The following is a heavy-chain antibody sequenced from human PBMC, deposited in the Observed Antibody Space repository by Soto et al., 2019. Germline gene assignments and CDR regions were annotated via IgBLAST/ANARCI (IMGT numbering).Heavy chain of an antibody. D-gene: IGHD3-3*01. V-gene: IGHV4-38-2*02. CDR2: IYHSGST. CDR3: ATTVTIFGVDLDY. Sequence: PSETLSLTCIVSGGSITSYHWSWIRQPPGKGLEWIGSIYHSGSTYYNPSLKSRVTISVDTSKNQFSLKLSSVTAADTAVYYCATTVTIFGVDLDYWGQGTLVTVSS. CDR1: GGSITSYH. J-gene: IGHJ4*02.